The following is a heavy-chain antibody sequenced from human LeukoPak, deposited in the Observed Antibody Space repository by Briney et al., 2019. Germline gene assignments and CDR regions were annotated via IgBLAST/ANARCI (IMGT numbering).Heavy chain of an antibody. Sequence: PGGSLRLSCAASGFTFSSYAMIWVRQAPGKGLEWVSAISGSGGSTYYADSVKGRFTISRDNSKNTMYLQMNSLRAEDTAVYYCAGPLLISSGWTHFDYWGQGTLVTVSS. CDR2: ISGSGGST. V-gene: IGHV3-23*01. J-gene: IGHJ4*02. D-gene: IGHD6-19*01. CDR1: GFTFSSYA. CDR3: AGPLLISSGWTHFDY.